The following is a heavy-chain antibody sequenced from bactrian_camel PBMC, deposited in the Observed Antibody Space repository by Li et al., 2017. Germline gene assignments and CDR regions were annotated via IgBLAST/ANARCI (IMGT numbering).Heavy chain of an antibody. CDR2: IGSDGST. CDR1: GYTASTNC. V-gene: IGHV3S53*01. Sequence: HVQLVESGGGSVQAGGSLRLSCAVSGYTASTNCMGWFRQAPGKEREGVAGIGSDGSTTYTDSVKGRFTISKDNAKNTLYLQMNSLKPEDTAMYYCAAVLRSSGNCQSPEAVTDFGYWGQGTQVTVS. CDR3: AAVLRSSGNCQSPEAVTDFGY. D-gene: IGHD2*01. J-gene: IGHJ6*01.